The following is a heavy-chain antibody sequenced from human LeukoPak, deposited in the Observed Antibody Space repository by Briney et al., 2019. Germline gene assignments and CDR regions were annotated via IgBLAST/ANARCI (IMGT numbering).Heavy chain of an antibody. Sequence: SETLSLTCSVSGGSINNYYWSWIRQPAGKGLEWIGRIYSSGSANYNPSLKSRVTMSVDTSKNQFSLKLSSVTAADTAVYYCATGYCSGGSCQAVWGQGTLVTVSS. J-gene: IGHJ4*02. CDR2: IYSSGSA. D-gene: IGHD2-15*01. V-gene: IGHV4-4*07. CDR1: GGSINNYY. CDR3: ATGYCSGGSCQAV.